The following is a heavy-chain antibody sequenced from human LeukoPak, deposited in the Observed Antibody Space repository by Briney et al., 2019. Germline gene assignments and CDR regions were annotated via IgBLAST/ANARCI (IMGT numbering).Heavy chain of an antibody. CDR1: GFTFSDYH. CDR2: ISTSGSII. CDR3: ARVFGGGYYDY. V-gene: IGHV3-11*01. Sequence: GGSLRLSCAASGFTFSDYHMSWIRQAPGKGLEWVSYISTSGSIIYHADSVKGRFTISRDNAKNSLYLQMNSLRAEYTAVYYCARVFGGGYYDYWGQGTLVTVSS. D-gene: IGHD3-22*01. J-gene: IGHJ4*02.